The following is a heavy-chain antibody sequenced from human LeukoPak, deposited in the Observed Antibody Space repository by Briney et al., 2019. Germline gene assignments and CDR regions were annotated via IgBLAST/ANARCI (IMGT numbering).Heavy chain of an antibody. CDR3: ARESFAARWD. V-gene: IGHV3-7*01. CDR1: GFTFSTYG. J-gene: IGHJ4*02. Sequence: SGGSLRLSCAASGFTFSTYGMSWVRQAPGKGLEWVANIKQDGSEKDYVDSVKGRFTISRDNAKNSLYLQMNSLTAEDTAVYYCARESFAARWDWGQGTLVTVSS. D-gene: IGHD6-6*01. CDR2: IKQDGSEK.